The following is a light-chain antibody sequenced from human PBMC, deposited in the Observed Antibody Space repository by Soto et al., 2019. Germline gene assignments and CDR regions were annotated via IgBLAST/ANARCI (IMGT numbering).Light chain of an antibody. CDR3: QQYNSYPVT. J-gene: IGKJ2*01. CDR1: QTISVW. V-gene: IGKV1-5*03. Sequence: DIQMTQSPSALSASVGDRVTITCRASQTISVWLAWYQQKPGKAPQLLIYQASSLKSGVPSRFRGSGSGTEFTLNISSLQPDDLGTYYCQQYNSYPVTFGQGTKLEIK. CDR2: QAS.